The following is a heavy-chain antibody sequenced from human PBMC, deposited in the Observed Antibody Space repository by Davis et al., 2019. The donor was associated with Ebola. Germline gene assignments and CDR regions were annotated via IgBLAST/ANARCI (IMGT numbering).Heavy chain of an antibody. J-gene: IGHJ4*02. D-gene: IGHD3-9*01. CDR1: GGSISSHY. CDR2: IYYSGST. CDR3: ARTLRYFDWLSSKFDY. V-gene: IGHV4-59*11. Sequence: PSETLSLTCTVSGGSISSHYWSWIRQPPGKGLEWIGNIYYSGSTNYNPSLKSRVTISVDTSKNQFSLKLSSVTAADTAVYYCARTLRYFDWLSSKFDYWGQGTLVTVSS.